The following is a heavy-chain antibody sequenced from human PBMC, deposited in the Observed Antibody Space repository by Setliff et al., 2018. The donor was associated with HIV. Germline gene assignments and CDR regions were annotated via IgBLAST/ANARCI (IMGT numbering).Heavy chain of an antibody. Sequence: SETLSLTCTVSGGSVTDISYYWAWIRQPPGKGLQWVGTIFYSGSTYYNPSLKSRVTISVDTSKNQFSLRLNSVTAADTAVYYCVRDAGDSYLKGFWYFDPWGRGTLVTVSS. D-gene: IGHD1-26*01. CDR1: GGSVTDISYY. CDR2: IFYSGST. J-gene: IGHJ2*01. CDR3: VRDAGDSYLKGFWYFDP. V-gene: IGHV4-39*07.